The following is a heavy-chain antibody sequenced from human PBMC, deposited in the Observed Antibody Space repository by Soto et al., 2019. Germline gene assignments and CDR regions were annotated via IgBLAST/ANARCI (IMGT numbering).Heavy chain of an antibody. D-gene: IGHD4-17*01. Sequence: EVQLVESGGGLVQPGGSLRLSCAASGFTVSSNYMSWVRQAPGKGLEWVSVIYSGGSTYYADSVKGRFTISRDNSKNTLYLQMNSLRADDTAVYYWARVTTDAFDIWGQGTMVTVSS. V-gene: IGHV3-66*01. CDR2: IYSGGST. J-gene: IGHJ3*02. CDR3: ARVTTDAFDI. CDR1: GFTVSSNY.